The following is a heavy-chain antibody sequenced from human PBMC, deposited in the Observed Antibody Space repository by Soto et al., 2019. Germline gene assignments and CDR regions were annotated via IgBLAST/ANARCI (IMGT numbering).Heavy chain of an antibody. CDR1: GYSFAGYW. Sequence: GESLKISCKGSGYSFAGYWITWVRQKPGKGLEWMGRIDPSDSQTYYSPSFPGHVTISVTKSITTVFLQWSSLRASDTAMYYCARQIYDSDTGPNFQYYFDSWGQGTPVTVSS. D-gene: IGHD5-18*01. CDR3: ARQIYDSDTGPNFQYYFDS. V-gene: IGHV5-10-1*01. J-gene: IGHJ4*02. CDR2: IDPSDSQT.